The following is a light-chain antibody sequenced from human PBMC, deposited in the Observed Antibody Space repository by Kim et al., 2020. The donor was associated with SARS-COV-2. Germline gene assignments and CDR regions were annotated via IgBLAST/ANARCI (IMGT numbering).Light chain of an antibody. CDR2: EGS. V-gene: IGKV3-11*01. J-gene: IGKJ4*01. CDR1: QNVGSH. Sequence: LSPGERATLSCRASQNVGSHLAWFQQQPGQAPRLLMFEGSNRATGIPARFSGSGSGTDFTLTISSLEPEDFAVYYCQQRGSWPLTFGGGTKVDIK. CDR3: QQRGSWPLT.